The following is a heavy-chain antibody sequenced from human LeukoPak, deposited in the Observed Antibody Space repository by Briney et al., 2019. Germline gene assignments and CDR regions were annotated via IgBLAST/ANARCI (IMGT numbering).Heavy chain of an antibody. Sequence: GGPLILSCASSGFTFSSYGMHWVRQAPGKGLEWVAVISYDGSNKYYADSVKGRFTISRDNSKNTLYLQMNSLRAEDTAVYYCAKGRVVVTATDFDYWGQGTLVTVSS. CDR2: ISYDGSNK. CDR3: AKGRVVVTATDFDY. J-gene: IGHJ4*02. D-gene: IGHD2-21*02. CDR1: GFTFSSYG. V-gene: IGHV3-30*18.